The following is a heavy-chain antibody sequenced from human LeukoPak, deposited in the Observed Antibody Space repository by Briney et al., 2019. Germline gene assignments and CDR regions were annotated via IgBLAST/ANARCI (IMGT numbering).Heavy chain of an antibody. V-gene: IGHV3-30-3*01. CDR2: ISYDGSEK. CDR3: ARNKHDSSGKIFDY. CDR1: GFTFSSYA. Sequence: GESLRLSCAASGFTFSSYAIHWVRQAPGKGLEWVIVISYDGSEKYYSDSVRGRFTISRDNSKNTLYLQMNSLRAEDTAIYYCARNKHDSSGKIFDYWGQGTLVTVSS. J-gene: IGHJ4*02. D-gene: IGHD3-22*01.